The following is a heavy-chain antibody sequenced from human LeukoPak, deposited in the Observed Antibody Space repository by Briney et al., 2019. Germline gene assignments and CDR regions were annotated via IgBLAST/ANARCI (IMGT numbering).Heavy chain of an antibody. CDR3: ARAGERAASGNFKGYHYQYGMDV. CDR2: IRTYGGNT. D-gene: IGHD3-22*01. V-gene: IGHV1-18*01. J-gene: IGHJ6*02. Sequence: GASVRVSCKASGYTLSNYGISWARQAPGQGLEWMRWIRTYGGNTNYAQRFQGRITMTADTSTDTAYMELRSLTPGDTAVYYCARAGERAASGNFKGYHYQYGMDVWGQGTTVIVSS. CDR1: GYTLSNYG.